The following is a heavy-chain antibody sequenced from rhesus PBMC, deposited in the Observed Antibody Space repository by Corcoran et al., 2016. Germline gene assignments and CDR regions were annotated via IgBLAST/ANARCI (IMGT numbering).Heavy chain of an antibody. D-gene: IGHD6-31*01. CDR1: GGSISDDYY. Sequence: QVQLQESGPGVVKPSETLSLTCAVSGGSISDDYYWSWIRHPPGKGLEWIGYIYGSGGGTNYNPSLKNRVTISIDTSKNQFSLKLSSVTAADTAVYYGASEVIAAAGMDYWGQGVLVTVTS. J-gene: IGHJ4*01. V-gene: IGHV4-106*01. CDR2: IYGSGGGT. CDR3: ASEVIAAAGMDY.